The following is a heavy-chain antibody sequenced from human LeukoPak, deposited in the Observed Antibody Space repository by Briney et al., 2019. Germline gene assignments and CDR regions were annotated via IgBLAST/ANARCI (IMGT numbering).Heavy chain of an antibody. D-gene: IGHD6-19*01. CDR3: ARDAIAVAGTPLDS. CDR1: GFTFSTYW. CDR2: IKQSGNEK. Sequence: GGSLRLSCAASGFTFSTYWMTWVRQAPGKGLEWVANIKQSGNEKYHLDSVKGRFAISRDNTKSSLFLQMDSLRAEDTAVYHCARDAIAVAGTPLDSWGQGTLVTVSS. J-gene: IGHJ4*02. V-gene: IGHV3-7*05.